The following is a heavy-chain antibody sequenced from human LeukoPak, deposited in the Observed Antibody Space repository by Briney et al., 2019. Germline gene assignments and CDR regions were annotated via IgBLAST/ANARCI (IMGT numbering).Heavy chain of an antibody. Sequence: SVKVSCKASGGTFSSYAISWVRQAPGQGLEWMGGIIPIFGTANYAQKFQGRVTITADESTSTAYMELSSLRSEDTAVYYCARGNSYYYDSSGYYHFDYWGQGTLVTVSS. D-gene: IGHD3-22*01. CDR1: GGTFSSYA. CDR3: ARGNSYYYDSSGYYHFDY. CDR2: IIPIFGTA. V-gene: IGHV1-69*01. J-gene: IGHJ4*02.